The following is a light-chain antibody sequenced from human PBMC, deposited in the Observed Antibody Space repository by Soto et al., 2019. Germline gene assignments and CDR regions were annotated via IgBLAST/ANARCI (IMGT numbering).Light chain of an antibody. CDR2: DAS. CDR1: QSISSW. Sequence: DIQMTQSPSTLSASVGDRVTITCRASQSISSWLAWYQQKPGRAPKLLIYDASNLEAGVPSRFRGSGSGTDFTFTISSLKPEDIATYYCQQYENLPTFGQGTRLEIK. CDR3: QQYENLPT. J-gene: IGKJ5*01. V-gene: IGKV1-33*01.